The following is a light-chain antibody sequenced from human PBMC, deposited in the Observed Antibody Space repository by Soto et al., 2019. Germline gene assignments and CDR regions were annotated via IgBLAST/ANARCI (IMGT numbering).Light chain of an antibody. CDR1: QSVSNNY. CDR2: GAS. CDR3: QKFGASLTWT. V-gene: IGKV3-20*01. Sequence: EIVLTQSPGTLSLSPGERATLSCRTSQSVSNNYLAWYQQKPGQAPRLLIYGASGRATGIPDRFSGSGSGTDFTLTISRLEPEDFAVYYCQKFGASLTWTFGQGTKVDNK. J-gene: IGKJ1*01.